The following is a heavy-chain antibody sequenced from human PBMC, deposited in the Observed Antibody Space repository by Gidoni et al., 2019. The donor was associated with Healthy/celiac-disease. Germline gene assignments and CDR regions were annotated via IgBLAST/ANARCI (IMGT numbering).Heavy chain of an antibody. V-gene: IGHV3-9*01. CDR2: VSWNSGSI. CDR1: GLTFDDYA. Sequence: EVQLVESGGGLVQPGRSLRLSCAASGLTFDDYAMHWVRQAPGKGLEWVSGVSWNSGSIGYADSVKGRFTISRDNAKNSLYLQMNSLRAEDTALYYCAKDQNYGSGSYFYYYGMDVWGQGTTVTVSS. D-gene: IGHD3-10*01. J-gene: IGHJ6*02. CDR3: AKDQNYGSGSYFYYYGMDV.